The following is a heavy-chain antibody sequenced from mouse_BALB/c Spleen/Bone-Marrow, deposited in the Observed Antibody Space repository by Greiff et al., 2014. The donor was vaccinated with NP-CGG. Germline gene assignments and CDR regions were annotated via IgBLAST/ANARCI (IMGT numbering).Heavy chain of an antibody. Sequence: VQLKESGPGLVKPSQSLSLTCSVTGYSITSGYYWNWIRQFPGNKLEWMGYISYDGYNKYNPSLKNRISITRDTSENQFFLKLSSVTTEDTATYYCARDPYYGDYLGDYWGQGTTLTVSS. CDR1: GYSITSGYY. CDR2: ISYDGYN. D-gene: IGHD2-13*01. J-gene: IGHJ2*01. CDR3: ARDPYYGDYLGDY. V-gene: IGHV3-6*02.